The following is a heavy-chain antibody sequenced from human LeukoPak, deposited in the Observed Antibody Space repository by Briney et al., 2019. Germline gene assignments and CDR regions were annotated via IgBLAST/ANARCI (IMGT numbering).Heavy chain of an antibody. CDR2: IYPGDSDT. CDR3: AGHSFDTVDAFDV. Sequence: GESLKNSCKASGFSFTNYWIGWVRQMPGKGLEWMGIIYPGDSDTRYSPSFQGQVTISADKSSSTAYLQWRSLKASDTAMYYCAGHSFDTVDAFDVWGQGTIVIVSA. J-gene: IGHJ3*01. D-gene: IGHD2-2*02. CDR1: GFSFTNYW. V-gene: IGHV5-51*01.